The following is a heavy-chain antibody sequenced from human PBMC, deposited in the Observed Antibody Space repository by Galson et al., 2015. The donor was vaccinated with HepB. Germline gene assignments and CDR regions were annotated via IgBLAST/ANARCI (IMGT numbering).Heavy chain of an antibody. D-gene: IGHD5-12*01. CDR1: GFTFSNYG. CDR2: ISYDQKNK. V-gene: IGHV3-30*18. CDR3: AKGRPERPPEHRGYDLPDY. Sequence: SLRLSCAASGFTFSNYGMHWVRQAPGKGLEWVAVISYDQKNKYYADSLKGRFTISRDNSKNTLYLQMNSLRVEDTAIYYCAKGRPERPPEHRGYDLPDYWGQGTLVTVSS. J-gene: IGHJ4*02.